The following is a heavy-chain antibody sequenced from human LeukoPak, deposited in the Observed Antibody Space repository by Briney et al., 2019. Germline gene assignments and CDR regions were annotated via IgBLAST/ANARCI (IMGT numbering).Heavy chain of an antibody. D-gene: IGHD2-2*01. V-gene: IGHV4-59*08. Sequence: SETLSLTCTVSGGSISNYYWSWIRQPPGKGLEWIGYIYSTGSTNYNPSLKSRVTISVDTSKNQFSLKLSSVTAADTAVYYCARVGGYCSSTSCYVSGMTDYWGQGTLVTVSS. J-gene: IGHJ4*02. CDR2: IYSTGST. CDR1: GGSISNYY. CDR3: ARVGGYCSSTSCYVSGMTDY.